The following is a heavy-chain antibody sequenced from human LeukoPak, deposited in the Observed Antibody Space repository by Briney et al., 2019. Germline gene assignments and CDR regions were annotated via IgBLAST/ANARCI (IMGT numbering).Heavy chain of an antibody. CDR1: GFTFSNYV. Sequence: GGSLRLSCAASGFTFSNYVMTWVRQAPGKGLEWVSAISGSGGSTYYADSVKGRFTISRDNSKNTLYLQMNSLRAEDTAVYYCAKPLGVANPPGLDYSGQGTLVTVSS. J-gene: IGHJ4*02. V-gene: IGHV3-23*01. D-gene: IGHD3-3*01. CDR2: ISGSGGST. CDR3: AKPLGVANPPGLDY.